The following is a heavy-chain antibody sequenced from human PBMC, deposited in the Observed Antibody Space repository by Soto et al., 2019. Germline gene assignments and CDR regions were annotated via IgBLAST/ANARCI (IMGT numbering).Heavy chain of an antibody. CDR2: TFYRSRWYH. CDR3: ARRVTTETTAFDY. J-gene: IGHJ4*02. D-gene: IGHD1-1*01. CDR1: GDSVSSNSVA. Sequence: SQTLSLTCAISGDSVSSNSVAWNWIRQSPARGLEWLGRTFYRSRWYHDYAVFVKSRIMINPDTSKNQFSLQLNSLTPEDTAVYFCARRVTTETTAFDYWGQGTLVTVSS. V-gene: IGHV6-1*01.